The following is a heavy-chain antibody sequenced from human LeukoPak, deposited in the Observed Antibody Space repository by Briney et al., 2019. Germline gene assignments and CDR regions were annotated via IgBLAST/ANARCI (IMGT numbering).Heavy chain of an antibody. D-gene: IGHD2-2*01. V-gene: IGHV3-23*01. J-gene: IGHJ4*02. CDR2: ISGGGDSV. CDR1: GXPFSDYA. CDR3: AKLGCTGTICYANY. Sequence: GGSLRLSCAASGXPFSDYAMTWVRQTPGKGLESVSVISGGGDSVDYADSMKGRFTISRDNSKNTLYLQMYSLRAEDTALYYCAKLGCTGTICYANYWGQGTLVTVSS.